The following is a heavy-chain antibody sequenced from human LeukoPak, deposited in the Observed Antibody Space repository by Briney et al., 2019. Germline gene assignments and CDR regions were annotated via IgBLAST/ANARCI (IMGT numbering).Heavy chain of an antibody. Sequence: SETLSLTCTVSGGSISSYYWSWIRQPPGKGLEWIGYIYYSGSTNYNPSLKSRVTISVDTSKNQFSLKLSSVTAADTAVYYCARRRRGVVGAFDIWGQGTMVTVSS. D-gene: IGHD1-26*01. CDR3: ARRRRGVVGAFDI. CDR2: IYYSGST. J-gene: IGHJ3*02. V-gene: IGHV4-59*08. CDR1: GGSISSYY.